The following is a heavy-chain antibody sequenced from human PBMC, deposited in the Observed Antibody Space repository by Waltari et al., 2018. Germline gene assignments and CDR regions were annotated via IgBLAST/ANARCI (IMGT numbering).Heavy chain of an antibody. J-gene: IGHJ4*02. Sequence: QVQLVESGGGVVQPGRSLSLSCAASGFTFSSYGMHWVRQAPGKGLEWVAVIWYDGSNKYYADSVKGRFTISRDNSKNTLYLQINSLRAEDTAVYYCARVYYYDSSGSLLGYWGQGTLVTVSS. CDR2: IWYDGSNK. D-gene: IGHD3-22*01. CDR3: ARVYYYDSSGSLLGY. V-gene: IGHV3-33*01. CDR1: GFTFSSYG.